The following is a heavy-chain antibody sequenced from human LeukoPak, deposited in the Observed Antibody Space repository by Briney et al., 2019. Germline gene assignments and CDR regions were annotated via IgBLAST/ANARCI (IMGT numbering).Heavy chain of an antibody. CDR2: INAGNGNT. J-gene: IGHJ4*02. CDR1: GYTFTSYA. Sequence: GASVKVSCKASGYTFTSYAMHWVRQAPGQRLEWMGWINAGNGNTKYSQKFQGRVTITRDTSTSTAYMELSSLRSEDTAVYYCARGAATGPTLGFDYWGQGTLVTVSS. V-gene: IGHV1-3*01. CDR3: ARGAATGPTLGFDY. D-gene: IGHD6-13*01.